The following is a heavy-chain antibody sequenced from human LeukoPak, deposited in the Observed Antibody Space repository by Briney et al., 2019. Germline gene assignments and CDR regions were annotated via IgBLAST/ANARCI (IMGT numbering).Heavy chain of an antibody. J-gene: IGHJ4*02. CDR1: GFTFDDYA. V-gene: IGHV3-9*01. CDR3: AKDIRYCDSSGNFDY. Sequence: GRSLRLSCAASGFTFDDYAMHWVRQAPGKGLEWVSGISWNSGSIGYADSVKGRFTISRDNAKNSLYLQMNSLRAEDTALYYCAKDIRYCDSSGNFDYWGQGTLVTVSS. CDR2: ISWNSGSI. D-gene: IGHD3-22*01.